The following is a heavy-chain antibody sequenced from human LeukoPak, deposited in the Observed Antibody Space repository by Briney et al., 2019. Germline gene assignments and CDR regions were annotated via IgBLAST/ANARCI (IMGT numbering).Heavy chain of an antibody. D-gene: IGHD2-2*02. Sequence: ASVKVSCKASGYTFTSYAMNWVRQAPGQGLEWMGWISAYNGNTNYAQKLQGRVTMTTDTSTSTAYMELRSLRSDDTAVYYCARDRRYCSSTSCYNDYYYYGMDVWGQGTTVTVSS. CDR3: ARDRRYCSSTSCYNDYYYYGMDV. CDR1: GYTFTSYA. J-gene: IGHJ6*02. CDR2: ISAYNGNT. V-gene: IGHV1-18*01.